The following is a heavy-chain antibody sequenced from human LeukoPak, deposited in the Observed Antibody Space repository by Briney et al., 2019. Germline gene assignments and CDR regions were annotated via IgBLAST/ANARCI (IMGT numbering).Heavy chain of an antibody. CDR1: GGSISSYY. CDR2: IYYSGST. Sequence: PSGTLSLTCTVSGGSISSYYWSWIRQPPGKGLEWIGYIYYSGSTNYNPSLKSRVTISVDTSKNQFSLKLSSVTAADTAVYYCARGVGVVVMDWYFDLWGRGTLVTVSS. D-gene: IGHD3-22*01. J-gene: IGHJ2*01. V-gene: IGHV4-59*01. CDR3: ARGVGVVVMDWYFDL.